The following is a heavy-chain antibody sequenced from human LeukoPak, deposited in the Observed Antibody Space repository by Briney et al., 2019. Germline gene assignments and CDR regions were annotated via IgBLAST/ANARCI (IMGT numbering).Heavy chain of an antibody. V-gene: IGHV3-11*04. D-gene: IGHD3-3*02. J-gene: IGHJ4*02. CDR3: VRVSKDIFLPSFFDY. CDR1: GFTFSDYY. Sequence: GGSLRLSCAASGFTFSDYYLSWIRQAPGKGLEWISYISSRDSAVYYADSVRGRFTTSRDNAQNSVYLQMNSLRAEDTAVYYCVRVSKDIFLPSFFDYWGKGILVTVSS. CDR2: ISSRDSAV.